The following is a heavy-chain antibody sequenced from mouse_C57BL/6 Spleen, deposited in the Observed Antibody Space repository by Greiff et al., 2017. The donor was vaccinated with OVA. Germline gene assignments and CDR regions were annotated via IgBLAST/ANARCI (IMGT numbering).Heavy chain of an antibody. J-gene: IGHJ1*03. CDR3: ARERNYYGSSYWYFDV. Sequence: EVQLQQSGPELVKPGASVKIPCKASGYTFTDYNMDWVTQSHGKSLEWIGDINPNNGGTIYNQKFKGKATLTVDKSSSTAYMELRSLTSEDTAVYYCARERNYYGSSYWYFDVWGTGTTVTVSS. D-gene: IGHD1-1*01. CDR1: GYTFTDYN. V-gene: IGHV1-18*01. CDR2: INPNNGGT.